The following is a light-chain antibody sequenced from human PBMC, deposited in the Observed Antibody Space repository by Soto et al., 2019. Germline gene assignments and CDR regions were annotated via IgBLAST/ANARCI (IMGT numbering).Light chain of an antibody. CDR1: QRVRRN. CDR3: QQYSSRPQIT. Sequence: EIVVTQSPATLSLSPGERATLSCRARQRVRRNLAWYQQNPCQAPSLLIYGAYHRATGIPARLFSSRSWRKFTLPIISIQSPEYVADYCQQYSSRPQITFGQGTRLDIK. J-gene: IGKJ5*01. V-gene: IGKV3D-15*01. CDR2: GAY.